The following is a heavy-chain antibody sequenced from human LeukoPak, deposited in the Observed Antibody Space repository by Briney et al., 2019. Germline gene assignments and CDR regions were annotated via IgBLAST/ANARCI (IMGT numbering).Heavy chain of an antibody. J-gene: IGHJ4*02. V-gene: IGHV3-23*03. CDR1: GFTFSGYG. D-gene: IGHD5-12*01. CDR2: IYGGGGVI. CDR3: AKDRVPDSGYDIDY. Sequence: AGGSLRLSCVASGFTFSGYGMYWVRQAPRKGLEWVASIYGGGGVIKYADSVKGRFTISRDNSENILYLQMDSLRVEDTAIYYCAKDRVPDSGYDIDYWGQGTLVTVSS.